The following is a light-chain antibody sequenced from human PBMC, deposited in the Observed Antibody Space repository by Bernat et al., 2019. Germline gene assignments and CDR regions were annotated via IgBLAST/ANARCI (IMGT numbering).Light chain of an antibody. CDR2: QDS. J-gene: IGLJ1*01. Sequence: LTQPPSVSVSPGQTASITCSGDKLGDKYACWYQQKPGQSPVLVIYQDSKRPSGIPERFSGSNSGNTATLTISGTQAMDEADYYCQAWDSSTAVFGTGTKVTVL. CDR3: QAWDSSTAV. CDR1: KLGDKY. V-gene: IGLV3-1*01.